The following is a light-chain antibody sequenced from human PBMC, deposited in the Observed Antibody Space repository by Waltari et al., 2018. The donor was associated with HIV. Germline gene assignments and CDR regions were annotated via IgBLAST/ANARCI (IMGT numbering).Light chain of an antibody. CDR1: SIRKNY. V-gene: IGLV3-19*01. J-gene: IGLJ2*01. CDR2: GND. CDR3: NCRGNSGDQVL. Sequence: SSELTQDPAVSVAVGQTVIITCCGDSIRKNYASWYQQRPGPAPRLAFYGNDGRPSGIPDRFSGSSSGDTASLTITGTQAEDEADYYCNCRGNSGDQVLFGGGTHISVL.